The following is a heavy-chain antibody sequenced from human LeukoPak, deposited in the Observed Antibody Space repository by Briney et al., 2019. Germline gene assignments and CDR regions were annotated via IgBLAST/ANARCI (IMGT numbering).Heavy chain of an antibody. CDR1: GYTFTGYY. J-gene: IGHJ5*02. CDR2: INPNSGGT. V-gene: IGHV1-2*02. D-gene: IGHD3-10*01. Sequence: GASVKVSCKASGYTFTGYYVHWVRQAPGQGLEWMGWINPNSGGTNYAQKFQGRVTMTRDTSISTAYMELSRLTSDDTAVYYCARALYYYGSGTSWGQGTLVTVSS. CDR3: ARALYYYGSGTS.